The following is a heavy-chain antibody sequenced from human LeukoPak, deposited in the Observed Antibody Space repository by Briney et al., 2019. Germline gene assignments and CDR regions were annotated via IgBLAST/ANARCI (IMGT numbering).Heavy chain of an antibody. J-gene: IGHJ6*03. V-gene: IGHV4-34*01. CDR3: ARHVVVVAAKYYYYYYYMDV. D-gene: IGHD2-15*01. CDR1: GGSFSGYY. CDR2: INHSGST. Sequence: PSETLSLTCAVYGGSFSGYYWSWIRQPPGKGLEWIGEINHSGSTNYNPSLKSRVTISVDTSKNQFSLKLSSVTAADTAVYYCARHVVVVAAKYYYYYYYMDVWGKGTTVTISS.